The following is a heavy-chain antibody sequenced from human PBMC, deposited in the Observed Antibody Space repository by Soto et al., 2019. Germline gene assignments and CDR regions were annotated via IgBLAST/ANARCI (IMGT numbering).Heavy chain of an antibody. CDR1: GDSVSSNSAS. J-gene: IGHJ4*02. CDR3: ARDPSSSWYKFYFDY. D-gene: IGHD6-13*01. CDR2: TYYRSKLYY. V-gene: IGHV6-1*01. Sequence: QVQLQQSGPGLVKPSQTLSLTCAISGDSVSSNSASWNWIRQSPSRGLEWLGRTYYRSKLYYDYVVSVKSRITVTPDTSKNQFSLQLNSVTPEDTAVYYCARDPSSSWYKFYFDYWGQGTLVTVSS.